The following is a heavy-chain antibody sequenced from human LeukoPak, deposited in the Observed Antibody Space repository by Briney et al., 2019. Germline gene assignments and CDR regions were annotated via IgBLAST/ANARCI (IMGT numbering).Heavy chain of an antibody. Sequence: ASVKVSCKASGGTFSSYAISWVRQAPGQGLEWMGGIIPIFGTANYAQKFQGRVTITTDESTSTAYMELSSLRSEDTAVHYCARDSITYCGGDCYSYWFDPWGQGTLVTVSS. D-gene: IGHD2-21*02. CDR3: ARDSITYCGGDCYSYWFDP. J-gene: IGHJ5*02. CDR1: GGTFSSYA. V-gene: IGHV1-69*05. CDR2: IIPIFGTA.